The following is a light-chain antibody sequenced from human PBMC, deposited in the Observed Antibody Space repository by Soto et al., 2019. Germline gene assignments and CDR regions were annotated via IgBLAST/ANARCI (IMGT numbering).Light chain of an antibody. Sequence: DIQMTQSPTSLSASVGDRVTITCRASQNISTYLNWYKQNPGKAPKTLIYGASRLQSGVPSRFGRNGSGTDFTLTISSLQPEDFSSYYCRQSYSTPLTLCGGTKVQIK. CDR2: GAS. CDR3: RQSYSTPLT. V-gene: IGKV1-39*01. J-gene: IGKJ4*01. CDR1: QNISTY.